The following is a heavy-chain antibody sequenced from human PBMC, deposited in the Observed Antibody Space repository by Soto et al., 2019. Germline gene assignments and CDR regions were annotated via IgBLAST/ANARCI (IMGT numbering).Heavy chain of an antibody. V-gene: IGHV3-30-3*01. CDR3: ARGFIVVVIGATPNYGLDV. J-gene: IGHJ6*02. D-gene: IGHD2-15*01. Sequence: GGSLRLSCAASGFTFSSYAMHWVRQAPGKGLEWVAVMSFDGSNKYYADSVKGRFTISRDNSKNTLYLQMNSLRPEDTAVYYCARGFIVVVIGATPNYGLDVWGQGTTVTVSS. CDR2: MSFDGSNK. CDR1: GFTFSSYA.